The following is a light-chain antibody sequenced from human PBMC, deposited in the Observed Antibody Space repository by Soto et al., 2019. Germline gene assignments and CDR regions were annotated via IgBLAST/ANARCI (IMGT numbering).Light chain of an antibody. CDR2: DAS. CDR1: QSVNNAY. J-gene: IGKJ4*01. Sequence: EIVLTQSPGTLSLSPGERATLSCRASQSVNNAYLAWYQQKPGQAPRLLIYDASKRATGIPDRFSGSGSGTDLTLTISRLEPEDFAVYYCQQYGTSVLTFGGGAKVEMK. V-gene: IGKV3-20*01. CDR3: QQYGTSVLT.